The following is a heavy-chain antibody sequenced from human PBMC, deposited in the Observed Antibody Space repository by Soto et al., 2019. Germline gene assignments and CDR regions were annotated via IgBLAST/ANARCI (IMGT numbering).Heavy chain of an antibody. CDR2: INPNSGGT. D-gene: IGHD5-18*01. V-gene: IGHV1-2*04. Sequence: QVQLVQSGAEVKKPGASVKVSCKAPGYTFTGYYMHWVRQAPGQGLEWMGWINPNSGGTNYAQKFQGWVTMNRDTSISTAYMELSRLRSDDTAVYYCARGSDVDTAMVALGYWGQGTLVTVSS. CDR1: GYTFTGYY. CDR3: ARGSDVDTAMVALGY. J-gene: IGHJ4*02.